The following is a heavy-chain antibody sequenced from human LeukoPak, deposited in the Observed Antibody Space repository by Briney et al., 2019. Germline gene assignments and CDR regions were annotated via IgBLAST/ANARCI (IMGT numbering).Heavy chain of an antibody. CDR1: GFAFSSHT. D-gene: IGHD2-21*02. V-gene: IGHV3-21*06. Sequence: PGGSLRLSCAASGFAFSSHTMNWVRQAPGKGLEWVACVSSNVNKMYYAESVRGRFTVSRDNAGNSLSLQMDSLRADDTAVYYCARDPRSKGGDWGDFDYWGQGTLVTVSS. CDR2: VSSNVNKM. J-gene: IGHJ4*02. CDR3: ARDPRSKGGDWGDFDY.